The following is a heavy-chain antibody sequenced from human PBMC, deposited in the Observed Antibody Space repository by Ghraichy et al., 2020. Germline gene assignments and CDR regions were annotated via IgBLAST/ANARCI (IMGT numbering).Heavy chain of an antibody. D-gene: IGHD2-8*02. V-gene: IGHV1-69*04. CDR1: GGTFSSYA. CDR3: AREGVGYGEIPGSYYYYGMDV. CDR2: IIPILGIA. J-gene: IGHJ6*02. Sequence: SVKVSCKASGGTFSSYAISWVRQAPGQGLEWMGRIIPILGIANYAQKFQGRVTITADKSTSTAYMELSSLRSEDTAVYYCAREGVGYGEIPGSYYYYGMDVWGQGTTVTVSS.